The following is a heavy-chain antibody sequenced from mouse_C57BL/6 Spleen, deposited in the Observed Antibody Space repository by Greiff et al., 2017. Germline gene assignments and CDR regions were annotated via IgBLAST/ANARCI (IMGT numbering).Heavy chain of an antibody. V-gene: IGHV3-6*01. CDR1: GYSITSGYY. Sequence: EVKLLESGPGLVKPSQSLSLTCSVTGYSITSGYYWNWIRQFPGNKLEWMGYISYDGSNNYNPSLKNRISITRDTSKNQFFLKLNSVTTEDTATYYCARDGTTVVARYYFDYWGQGTTLTVSS. CDR3: ARDGTTVVARYYFDY. D-gene: IGHD1-1*01. CDR2: ISYDGSN. J-gene: IGHJ2*01.